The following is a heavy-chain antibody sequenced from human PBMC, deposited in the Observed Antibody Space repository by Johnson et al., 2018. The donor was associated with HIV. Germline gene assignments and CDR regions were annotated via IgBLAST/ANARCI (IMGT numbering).Heavy chain of an antibody. CDR3: AREQVTLWFRASGAAFNI. Sequence: VQLVESGGGLVQPGGSLRLSCAASGFTFSSYAMSWVRQAPGKGLEWVSGITWNSGTIGFADSVKGRFTISRDNSKNTLYLQMNSLRPDYAAVYYCAREQVTLWFRASGAAFNIWGQGTMVTVSS. D-gene: IGHD3-10*01. CDR1: GFTFSSYA. CDR2: ITWNSGTI. J-gene: IGHJ3*02. V-gene: IGHV3-23*04.